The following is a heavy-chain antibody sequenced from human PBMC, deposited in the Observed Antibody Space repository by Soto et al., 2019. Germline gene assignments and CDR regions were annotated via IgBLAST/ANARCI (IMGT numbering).Heavy chain of an antibody. Sequence: EVHLDESGGGLVQPGGSLRLSCVASGFTFSDYWMSWVRQVPGRGPEWLANIKHDGNEKYYVDFVKGRFTISRDNAKNSLFLQMNSLRVEDTAVYYCARGTSHYGSGSPFDYWGQGTLVTVSS. CDR3: ARGTSHYGSGSPFDY. V-gene: IGHV3-7*04. J-gene: IGHJ4*02. D-gene: IGHD3-10*01. CDR2: IKHDGNEK. CDR1: GFTFSDYW.